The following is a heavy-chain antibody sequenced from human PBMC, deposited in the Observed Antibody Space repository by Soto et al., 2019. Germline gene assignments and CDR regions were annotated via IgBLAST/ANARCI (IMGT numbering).Heavy chain of an antibody. D-gene: IGHD3-10*01. V-gene: IGHV4-39*01. CDR1: SASISIHSFY. J-gene: IGHJ4*02. CDR3: ARLPNYGSGSEPFDY. CDR2: IYYTWGT. Sequence: SETLSLTCTVSSASISIHSFYWGWIRQPPGKGLEWIGNIYYTWGTHYNPSLESQVTISIDTSRIQFYLKLTSVTAADTAVYYCARLPNYGSGSEPFDYWGQGTPVTVS.